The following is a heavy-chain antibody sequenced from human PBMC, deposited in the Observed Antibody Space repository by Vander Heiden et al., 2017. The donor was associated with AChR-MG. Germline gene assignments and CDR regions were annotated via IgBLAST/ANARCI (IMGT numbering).Heavy chain of an antibody. Sequence: EVQLVQYGAEVNKPGEYLQIFCKISGYTFTTYYIGWVRPMPGKGLPWMGIMYPGDFDTRYSPSFQGQVTISVDKSISTAYLQWGSLKASDTAMYYCARGRYCSGGTCYWDFDNWGQGTLVTVSS. CDR2: MYPGDFDT. J-gene: IGHJ4*02. D-gene: IGHD2-15*01. V-gene: IGHV5-51*01. CDR3: ARGRYCSGGTCYWDFDN. CDR1: GYTFTTYY.